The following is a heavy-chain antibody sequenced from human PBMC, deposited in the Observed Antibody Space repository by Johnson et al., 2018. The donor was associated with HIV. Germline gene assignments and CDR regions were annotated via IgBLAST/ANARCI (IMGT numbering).Heavy chain of an antibody. J-gene: IGHJ3*02. CDR3: ARSYSGYDYGPFDM. D-gene: IGHD5-12*01. CDR1: GFTLSSYG. CDR2: INWIGRST. V-gene: IGHV3-20*04. Sequence: VQLVESGGGVVQPGRSLRLSCEASGFTLSSYGMNWVRQAPGRGLEWVSGINWIGRSTAYADSVKGRFTISRDNGDNSLYLQMNSLRAEDTALYYCARSYSGYDYGPFDMWGQGTMVTVSS.